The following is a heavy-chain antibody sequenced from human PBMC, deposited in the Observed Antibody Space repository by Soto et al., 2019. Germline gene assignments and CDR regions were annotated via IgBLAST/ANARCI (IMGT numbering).Heavy chain of an antibody. V-gene: IGHV4-31*03. D-gene: IGHD3-22*01. CDR2: IYYSGST. J-gene: IGHJ4*02. Sequence: SETLSLACTVSGGSISSGGYYWSWIRQHPGKGLEWIVYIYYSGSTYYNPSLKSRVTISVDTSKNRFSLKLSSVTAADTAVYYCAGWDSSGTTPGSLARWGQGTLVTVSS. CDR3: AGWDSSGTTPGSLAR. CDR1: GGSISSGGYY.